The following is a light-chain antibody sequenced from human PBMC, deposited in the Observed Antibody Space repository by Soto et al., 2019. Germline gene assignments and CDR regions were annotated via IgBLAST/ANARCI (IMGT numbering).Light chain of an antibody. V-gene: IGLV3-27*01. Sequence: SYELTQPSSVSVSPGQTATITCSGHTLSKKYVRWFQQKPGQAPVLLIYKDKERPAGIPERFSGSSAGTTVTLTIRGAQVDDEADYYCYSAVDDSGVFGGGTKLTVL. CDR3: YSAVDDSGV. CDR2: KDK. CDR1: TLSKKY. J-gene: IGLJ3*02.